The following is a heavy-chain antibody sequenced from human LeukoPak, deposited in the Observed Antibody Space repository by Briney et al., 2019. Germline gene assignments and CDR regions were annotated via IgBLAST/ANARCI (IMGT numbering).Heavy chain of an antibody. CDR1: GFTFSDYY. CDR2: ISSSGSSI. J-gene: IGHJ4*02. Sequence: GGSLRLSCGASGFTFSDYYMSWIRQTPGKGLEWLAYISSSGSSIDYADSLKGRFTISRDNAKNSLYLQMNSLRAEDTAVYYCARDSDYVWGSYRYTLDYWGQGTLVTVSS. V-gene: IGHV3-11*01. D-gene: IGHD3-16*02. CDR3: ARDSDYVWGSYRYTLDY.